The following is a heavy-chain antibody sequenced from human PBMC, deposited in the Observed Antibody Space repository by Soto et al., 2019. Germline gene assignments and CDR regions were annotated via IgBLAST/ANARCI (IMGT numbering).Heavy chain of an antibody. V-gene: IGHV4-39*01. D-gene: IGHD6-13*01. CDR1: GGSISSSSYY. CDR3: ATSPFSNDNWFDP. CDR2: IYYSGST. Sequence: QLQLQESGPGLVKPSETLSLTCTVSGGSISSSSYYWGWIRQPPGKGLEWIGSIYYSGSTYYNPSLKSRVTISVDTSKNQFSLKLSSVTAADTAVYYCATSPFSNDNWFDPWGQGTLVTVSS. J-gene: IGHJ5*02.